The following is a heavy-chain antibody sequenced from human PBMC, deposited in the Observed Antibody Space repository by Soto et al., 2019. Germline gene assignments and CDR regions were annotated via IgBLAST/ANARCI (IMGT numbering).Heavy chain of an antibody. Sequence: QVQLVESGGGVVQPGKSLRLSCAASGFTFSTYGIHWVRQAPGKGLEWVALISYDGGSKYYGDSVKGRFIISRDNSHNTVSLQMNSLRADDTAVYFCAKEQLAMTVVVADYFASWGQGTLVTVSS. V-gene: IGHV3-30*18. D-gene: IGHD3-22*01. CDR2: ISYDGGSK. J-gene: IGHJ4*02. CDR3: AKEQLAMTVVVADYFAS. CDR1: GFTFSTYG.